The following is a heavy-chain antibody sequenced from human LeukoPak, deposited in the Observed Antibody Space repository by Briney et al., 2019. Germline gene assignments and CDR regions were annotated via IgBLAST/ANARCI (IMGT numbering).Heavy chain of an antibody. J-gene: IGHJ5*02. V-gene: IGHV3-30*02. D-gene: IGHD2-2*01. CDR3: ARHLNRFRPFIVVAPAATKLAPFDP. CDR1: GFIFSSYG. Sequence: PGGSLRLSCAASGFIFSSYGMHWVRQAPGKGLEWVAFIRYDGSNTYYADSVKGRFTISRDNSKNTLYLQMNSLRGEDTAVYYCARHLNRFRPFIVVAPAATKLAPFDPWGQGTLVTVSS. CDR2: IRYDGSNT.